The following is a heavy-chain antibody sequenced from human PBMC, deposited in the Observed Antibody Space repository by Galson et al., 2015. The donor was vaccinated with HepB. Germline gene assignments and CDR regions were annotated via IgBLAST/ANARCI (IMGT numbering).Heavy chain of an antibody. CDR2: IGIKTNNYAT. CDR1: GFTFSGSH. J-gene: IGHJ1*01. CDR3: SSRDGYTGN. V-gene: IGHV3-73*01. D-gene: IGHD5-24*01. Sequence: SLRLSCAASGFTFSGSHIHWVRQASGKGLEWVGQIGIKTNNYATTYAASVKGRFTISRDDSKNTAYLQMNSLETEDTAVFYCSSRDGYTGNWGQGTLVTVSS.